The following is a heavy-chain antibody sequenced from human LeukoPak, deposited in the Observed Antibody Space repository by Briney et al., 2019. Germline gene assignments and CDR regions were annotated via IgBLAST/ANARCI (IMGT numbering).Heavy chain of an antibody. V-gene: IGHV1-18*04. Sequence: GASVKVSCKASGYTFTSYGISWVRQAPGQGLEWMGWISAYNGNTNYAQKLQGRVTMTTDTSTSTAYMELRSLRSDDTAVYYCAKAPTPIAAATVDYWGQGTLVTVSS. D-gene: IGHD6-13*01. CDR2: ISAYNGNT. CDR1: GYTFTSYG. J-gene: IGHJ4*02. CDR3: AKAPTPIAAATVDY.